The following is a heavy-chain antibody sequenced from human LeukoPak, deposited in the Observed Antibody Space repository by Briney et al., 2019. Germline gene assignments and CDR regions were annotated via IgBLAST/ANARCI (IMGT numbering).Heavy chain of an antibody. CDR3: ARDPSPFYGDYGY. CDR1: GVTVSSSY. J-gene: IGHJ4*02. CDR2: MDSGGAT. D-gene: IGHD4-17*01. V-gene: IGHV3-66*01. Sequence: GGSLRLSCAPSGVTVSSSYISSVRQAPRQGLEWVFIMDSGGATHYADSVKGRFTISRDNSKNTLYLQMNSLRAEDTAVYYCARDPSPFYGDYGYWGQGTLVIVSS.